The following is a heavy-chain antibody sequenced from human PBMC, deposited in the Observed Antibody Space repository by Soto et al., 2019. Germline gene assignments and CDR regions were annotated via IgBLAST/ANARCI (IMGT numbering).Heavy chain of an antibody. CDR3: ARERGAGTYQGFDY. Sequence: QVQLQESGPGLVKPSGTLSLTCAVSGGSISTNNWWHWIRQPPGKDLEWIGEIHHTGSINYTPSLKSRVTMSLDESKNQFSLRLTSVTAADTAVYYCARERGAGTYQGFDYWGQGTLVTVSS. CDR1: GGSISTNNW. J-gene: IGHJ4*02. D-gene: IGHD1-26*01. V-gene: IGHV4-4*02. CDR2: IHHTGSI.